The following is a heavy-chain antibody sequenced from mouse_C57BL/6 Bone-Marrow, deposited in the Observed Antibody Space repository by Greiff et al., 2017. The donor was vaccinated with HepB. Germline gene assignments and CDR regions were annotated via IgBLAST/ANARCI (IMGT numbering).Heavy chain of an antibody. CDR1: GYTFTDYE. D-gene: IGHD1-1*01. CDR2: IDPETGGT. Sequence: VKLQESGAELVRPGASVTLSCKASGYTFTDYEMHWVKQTPVHGLEWIGAIDPETGGTAYNQKFKGKAILTADKSSSTAYMELRSLTSEDSAVYYCTRPLLRRTTAWFAYWGQGTLVTVSA. CDR3: TRPLLRRTTAWFAY. V-gene: IGHV1-15*01. J-gene: IGHJ3*01.